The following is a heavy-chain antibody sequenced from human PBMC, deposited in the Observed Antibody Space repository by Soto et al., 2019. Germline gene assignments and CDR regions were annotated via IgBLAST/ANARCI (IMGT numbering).Heavy chain of an antibody. CDR1: GFTFSSYD. J-gene: IGHJ6*02. D-gene: IGHD3-10*01. Sequence: EVQLVESGGGLVQPGGSLRLSCAASGFTFSSYDMHWVRQATGKGLEWVSAIGTAGDTYYPGSVKGRFTISRENAKNSLYLQMNSLRAEDTAVYYCARVDRYGSGHYYGMDVWGQGTTVTVSS. V-gene: IGHV3-13*01. CDR3: ARVDRYGSGHYYGMDV. CDR2: IGTAGDT.